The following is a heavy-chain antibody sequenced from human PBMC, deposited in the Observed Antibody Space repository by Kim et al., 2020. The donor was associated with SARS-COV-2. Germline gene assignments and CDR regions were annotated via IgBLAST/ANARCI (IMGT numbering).Heavy chain of an antibody. CDR3: ARGSHSCLDY. D-gene: IGHD2-2*01. CDR1: GGSISSYY. CDR2: IYYSGST. Sequence: SETLSLTCTVSGGSISSYYWSWIRQPPGKGLEWIGYIYYSGSTNYNPSLKSRVTISVDTSKNQFSLKLSSVTAADTAVYYCARGSHSCLDYWGQGTLVTVSS. V-gene: IGHV4-59*01. J-gene: IGHJ4*02.